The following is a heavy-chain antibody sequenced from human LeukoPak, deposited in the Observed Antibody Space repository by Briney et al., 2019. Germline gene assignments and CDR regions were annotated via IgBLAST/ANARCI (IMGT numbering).Heavy chain of an antibody. Sequence: AGGSLRLSCAASGFTCSSYWMHWVRQAPGKVLVWVSRINSDGSSTSYADSVKGRFTISRDNAKNTLYLQMNSLRAEDTAVYYCAREKYDILTGYSTLGDYWGQGTLVTVSS. CDR2: INSDGSST. CDR3: AREKYDILTGYSTLGDY. CDR1: GFTCSSYW. D-gene: IGHD3-9*01. V-gene: IGHV3-74*01. J-gene: IGHJ4*02.